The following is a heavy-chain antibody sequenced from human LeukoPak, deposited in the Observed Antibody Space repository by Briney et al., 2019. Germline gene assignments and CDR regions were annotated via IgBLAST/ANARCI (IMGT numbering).Heavy chain of an antibody. CDR2: IYYSGST. D-gene: IGHD6-13*01. J-gene: IGHJ4*02. Sequence: SETLSLTCTVSGGSISSSSYYWGWIRQPPGKGLEWIGSIYYSGSTYYNPSLKSRVTISVDTSKNQFSLKLSSVTAADTAVYYCARDRPIAAAGAIDYWGQGTLVTVSS. V-gene: IGHV4-39*07. CDR1: GGSISSSSYY. CDR3: ARDRPIAAAGAIDY.